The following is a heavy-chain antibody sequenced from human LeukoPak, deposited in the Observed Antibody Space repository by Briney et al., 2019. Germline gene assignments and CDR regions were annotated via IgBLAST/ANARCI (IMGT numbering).Heavy chain of an antibody. D-gene: IGHD3-10*01. CDR3: ARDGEGVTMVRGVYNWFDP. J-gene: IGHJ5*02. Sequence: GASVKVSCKASGYTFTNYGISWVRQAPGQGLEWMGWISAYNGNTNYAQMLQGRVTMTTDTSTSTAYMELRSLRSDDTAVYYCARDGEGVTMVRGVYNWFDPWGQGTLVTVSS. CDR2: ISAYNGNT. CDR1: GYTFTNYG. V-gene: IGHV1-18*01.